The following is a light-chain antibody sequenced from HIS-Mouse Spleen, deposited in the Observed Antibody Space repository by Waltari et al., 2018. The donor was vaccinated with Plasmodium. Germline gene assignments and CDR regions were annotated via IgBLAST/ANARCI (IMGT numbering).Light chain of an antibody. CDR2: DDS. V-gene: IGLV3-21*02. CDR3: QVWDSSSDHPV. CDR1: NIGSKS. Sequence: SYVLTQPPSVSVAPGQTARITWGGNNIGSKSVHWYQQKPGQAPVLVVYDDSDRPSGFPGRFSGSNSGNTATLTISRVEAGDEADYYCQVWDSSSDHPVFGGGTK. J-gene: IGLJ2*01.